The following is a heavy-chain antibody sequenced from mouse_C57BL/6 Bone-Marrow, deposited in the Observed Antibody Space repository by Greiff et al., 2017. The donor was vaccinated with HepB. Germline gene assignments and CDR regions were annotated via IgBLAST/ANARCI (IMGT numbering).Heavy chain of an antibody. CDR2: ISYDGSN. V-gene: IGHV3-6*01. D-gene: IGHD2-4*01. J-gene: IGHJ2*01. Sequence: ESGPGLVKPSQSLSLTCSVTGYSITSGYYWNWIRQFPGNKLEWMGYISYDGSNNYNPSLKNRISITRDTSKNQFFLKLNSVTTEDTATYYCARDYYDYDWVDYWGQGTTLTVSS. CDR1: GYSITSGYY. CDR3: ARDYYDYDWVDY.